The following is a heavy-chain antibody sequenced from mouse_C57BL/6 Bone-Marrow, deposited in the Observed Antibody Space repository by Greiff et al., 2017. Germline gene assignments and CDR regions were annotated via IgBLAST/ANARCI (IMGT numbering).Heavy chain of an antibody. J-gene: IGHJ1*03. CDR2: IYPRDGST. CDR3: ARDYGRSYWYFDV. CDR1: GYTFTSYD. D-gene: IGHD1-1*01. V-gene: IGHV1-85*01. Sequence: VQLQQSGPELVKPGASVKLSCKASGYTFTSYDINWVKQRPGQGVEWIGWIYPRDGSTKYHEKFKVQATLTVDTSSSTAYIALHSLTSEDSAVYFCARDYGRSYWYFDVWGTGTTVTVSS.